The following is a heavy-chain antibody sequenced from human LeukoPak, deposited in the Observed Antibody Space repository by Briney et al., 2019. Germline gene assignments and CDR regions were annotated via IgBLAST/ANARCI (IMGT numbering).Heavy chain of an antibody. CDR2: INHSGST. CDR3: ASPLGEFHNWFDP. D-gene: IGHD3-10*01. V-gene: IGHV4-34*01. Sequence: PSETLSLTCAVYGGSFSGYYWSWIRQPPGKGLEWIGEINHSGSTNYNPSLKSRVTISVDTSKNQFSLKLSSVTAADTAVYYCASPLGEFHNWFDPWGQGTLVTVSS. J-gene: IGHJ5*02. CDR1: GGSFSGYY.